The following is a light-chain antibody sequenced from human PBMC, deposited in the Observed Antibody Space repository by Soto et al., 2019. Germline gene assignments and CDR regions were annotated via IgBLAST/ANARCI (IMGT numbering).Light chain of an antibody. CDR3: SSYRSSSTIYV. Sequence: QSALTQPASVSGSPGQSITISCTGTSSDVGGYKYVSWYQQHPGKAPKLMIYDVSNRPSGVSNRFSGSKSGHTASLNISGLQAEDEADYYCSSYRSSSTIYVFGTGTKLTVL. J-gene: IGLJ1*01. CDR2: DVS. CDR1: SSDVGGYKY. V-gene: IGLV2-14*01.